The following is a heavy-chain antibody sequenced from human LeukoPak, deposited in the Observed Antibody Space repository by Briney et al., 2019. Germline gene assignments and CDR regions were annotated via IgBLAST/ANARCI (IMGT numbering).Heavy chain of an antibody. V-gene: IGHV4-34*01. J-gene: IGHJ3*02. Sequence: SETLSLTCAVYGGSFSGYYWSWIRQPPGKGLEWIGEINHSGSTNYNPSLKSRVTISVDTSKNQFSLKLSSVTAADTAVYYCARGDYGKAFDTWGQGTMVTVSS. CDR1: GGSFSGYY. D-gene: IGHD4-17*01. CDR2: INHSGST. CDR3: ARGDYGKAFDT.